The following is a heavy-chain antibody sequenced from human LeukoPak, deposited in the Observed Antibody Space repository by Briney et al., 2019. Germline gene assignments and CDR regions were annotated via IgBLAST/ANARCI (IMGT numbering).Heavy chain of an antibody. CDR2: IYTSGST. CDR1: GGSISSYY. Sequence: SETLSLTCTVSGGSISSYYWSWIRQPPGKGLEWIGYIYTSGSTNYNPSLKSRVTISVDTSKNQFSLKLTSVTAADTAVYYCARVTCSGGSCYSFDYWGQGTLVTVSS. CDR3: ARVTCSGGSCYSFDY. J-gene: IGHJ4*02. D-gene: IGHD2-15*01. V-gene: IGHV4-4*09.